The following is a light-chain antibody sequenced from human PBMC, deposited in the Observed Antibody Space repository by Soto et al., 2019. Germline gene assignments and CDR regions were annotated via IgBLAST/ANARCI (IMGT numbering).Light chain of an antibody. J-gene: IGKJ4*01. CDR1: QDINSY. CDR3: QQLDTYPLT. Sequence: DIPLTQSPSFLSASVGDRVTITCRASQDINSYLAWYQQKPGKAPNLLIYSASTLQSGVPSRFSGSGSGTEFTLTISSLQPEDFVTYYCQQLDTYPLTFGGGTKVEIK. CDR2: SAS. V-gene: IGKV1-9*01.